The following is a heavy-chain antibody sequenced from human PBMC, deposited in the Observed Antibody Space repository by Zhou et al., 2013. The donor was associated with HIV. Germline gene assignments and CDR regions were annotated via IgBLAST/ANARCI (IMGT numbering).Heavy chain of an antibody. D-gene: IGHD3-22*01. J-gene: IGHJ4*02. V-gene: IGHV1-69*05. Sequence: QVQLVQSGAEVKKPGSSVKVSCKASGGTFSSYAISWVRQAPGQGLEWMGGIIPIFGTANYAQKFQGRVTITTDESTSTAYMELSSLRSEDTAVYYCASMYYDSSGYLRGPNGYYFDYWGQGTLVTVSS. CDR2: IIPIFGTA. CDR3: ASMYYDSSGYLRGPNGYYFDY. CDR1: GGTFSSYA.